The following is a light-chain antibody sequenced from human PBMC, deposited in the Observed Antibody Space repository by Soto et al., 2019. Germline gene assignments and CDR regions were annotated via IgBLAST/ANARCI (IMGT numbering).Light chain of an antibody. Sequence: DIQMTQSPSTLSASVGGRVTITCRASQSISDWLAWYQQKPGKAPKLLIYDASSLESGVPSRFSGSGSGTEFTLTISSLQPDDFATYYCQQYNSYWTFGQGTKWIS. J-gene: IGKJ1*01. CDR3: QQYNSYWT. V-gene: IGKV1-5*01. CDR1: QSISDW. CDR2: DAS.